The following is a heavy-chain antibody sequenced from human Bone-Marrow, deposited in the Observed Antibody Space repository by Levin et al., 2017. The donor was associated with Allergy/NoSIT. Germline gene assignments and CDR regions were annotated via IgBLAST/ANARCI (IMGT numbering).Heavy chain of an antibody. V-gene: IGHV1-69*02. D-gene: IGHD3-10*01. CDR1: GGTFSSYT. J-gene: IGHJ4*02. CDR3: ASSPMDSGNYFDY. Sequence: SVKVSCKASGGTFSSYTISWVRQAPGQGLEWMGRIIPILGIANYAQKFQGRVTITADKSTSTAYMELSSLRSEDTAVYYCASSPMDSGNYFDYWGQGTLVTVSS. CDR2: IIPILGIA.